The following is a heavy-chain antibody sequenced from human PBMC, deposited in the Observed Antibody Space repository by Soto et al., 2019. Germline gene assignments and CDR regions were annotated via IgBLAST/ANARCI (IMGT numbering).Heavy chain of an antibody. D-gene: IGHD2-15*01. CDR3: AKSGGSCSGGSCYYYYYGMDV. CDR2: ISGSGGST. CDR1: GFTFSSYA. Sequence: GGSLRLSCAASGFTFSSYAMSWVRQAPGKGLEWVSAISGSGGSTYYADSVKGRFTISRDNSKNTLYLQMNSLRDEDTAVYYCAKSGGSCSGGSCYYYYYGMDVWGQGTTVTVSS. J-gene: IGHJ6*02. V-gene: IGHV3-23*01.